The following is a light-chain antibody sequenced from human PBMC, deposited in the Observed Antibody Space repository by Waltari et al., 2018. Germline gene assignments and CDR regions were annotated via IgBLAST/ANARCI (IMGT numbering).Light chain of an antibody. J-gene: IGLJ3*02. CDR1: SNDVGGYNY. CDR2: DVS. Sequence: QSALTQPASVSGSPGQSITISCTGTSNDVGGYNYVSWYQQHPGKAPKLMIYDVSSRPSVFSNRFSGSKSGNTASLTISGLQAEDEADYYCKSYTSSSTLVFGGGTKLTVL. V-gene: IGLV2-14*03. CDR3: KSYTSSSTLV.